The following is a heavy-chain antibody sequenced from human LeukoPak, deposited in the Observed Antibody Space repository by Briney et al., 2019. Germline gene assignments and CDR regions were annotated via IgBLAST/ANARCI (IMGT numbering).Heavy chain of an antibody. V-gene: IGHV4-59*01. CDR1: GDSISNYY. CDR3: ARGAEREPAAIGWFDP. Sequence: SETLSLACTVSGDSISNYYWSWIRQPPGKGLEWIGYIYYTGSTYYNPSLKSRVTMSVDTSKNQFSLKLNSVTAADTAVYYCARGAEREPAAIGWFDPWGQGTLVTVSS. CDR2: IYYTGST. D-gene: IGHD2-2*01. J-gene: IGHJ5*02.